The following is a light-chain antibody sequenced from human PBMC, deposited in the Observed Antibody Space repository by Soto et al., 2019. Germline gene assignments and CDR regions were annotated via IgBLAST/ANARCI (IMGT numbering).Light chain of an antibody. CDR2: GAS. J-gene: IGKJ1*01. Sequence: EIVLTQSAGTLSLSPGKRATLSCRASQSVSSSYLAWYQQKPGQAPRLLIHGASTRATGIPARFSGSRSGTEFTLTISSLQTDDFATYYCQQYYSYSPTFGQGTKVDIK. CDR1: QSVSSSY. CDR3: QQYYSYSPT. V-gene: IGKV3-20*01.